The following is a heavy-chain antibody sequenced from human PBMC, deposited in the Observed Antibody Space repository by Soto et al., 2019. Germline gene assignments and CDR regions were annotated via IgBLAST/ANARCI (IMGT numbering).Heavy chain of an antibody. J-gene: IGHJ4*02. D-gene: IGHD3-22*01. CDR1: GFTFSSYA. Sequence: EVQLLESGGGLVQPGGSLRLSCAASGFTFSSYAMSWVRQAPGKGLEWGSAISGSGGSTYYADSVKGRFIISRDNSKNALYLQMNSLRAEDTAVYYCAKDLLDYYYDSSGYYENYFDYWGQGTLVTVSS. CDR3: AKDLLDYYYDSSGYYENYFDY. V-gene: IGHV3-23*01. CDR2: ISGSGGST.